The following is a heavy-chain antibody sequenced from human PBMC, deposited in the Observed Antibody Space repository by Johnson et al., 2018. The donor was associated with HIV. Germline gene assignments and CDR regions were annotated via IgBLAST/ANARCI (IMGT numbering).Heavy chain of an antibody. CDR3: ARDRARDAFDV. CDR2: ISSSGTT. V-gene: IGHV3-11*06. J-gene: IGHJ3*01. Sequence: QVQLMESGGGLVKPGGSLRLSCAASGFTFSDYYMNWVRQAPGKGLEWLSYISSSGTTNYADSVTGRFTISRDTSQNTVFLQMNSLRAEDTAVYYCARDRARDAFDVWGQGTMATVSS. CDR1: GFTFSDYY.